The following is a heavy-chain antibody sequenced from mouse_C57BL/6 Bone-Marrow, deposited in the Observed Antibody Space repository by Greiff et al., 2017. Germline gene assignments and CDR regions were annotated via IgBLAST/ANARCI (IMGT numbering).Heavy chain of an antibody. CDR1: GYTFTTYP. J-gene: IGHJ1*03. V-gene: IGHV1-47*01. CDR2: FHPYNDDT. Sequence: VMLVESGAELVKPGASVKMSCKASGYTFTTYPIEWMKQNHGKSLEWIGNFHPYNDDTKYNEKFKGKATLTVEKSSSTVYLELSRLTSDDSAVYYCARGYGSSYWYFDVWGTGTTVTVSS. D-gene: IGHD1-1*01. CDR3: ARGYGSSYWYFDV.